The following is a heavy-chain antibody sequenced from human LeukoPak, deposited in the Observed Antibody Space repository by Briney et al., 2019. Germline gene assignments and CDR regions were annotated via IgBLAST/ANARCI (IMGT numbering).Heavy chain of an antibody. CDR2: IYYSGST. D-gene: IGHD2-15*01. CDR3: ARDPAVVAAGGYYYYGMGV. V-gene: IGHV4-59*01. J-gene: IGHJ6*02. Sequence: SETLSLTCTVSGGSISSYYWSWIRQPPGKGLEWIGYIYYSGSTNYNPSLKSRVTISVDTSKNQFSLKLSSVTAADTAVYYCARDPAVVAAGGYYYYGMGVWGQGTTVTVSS. CDR1: GGSISSYY.